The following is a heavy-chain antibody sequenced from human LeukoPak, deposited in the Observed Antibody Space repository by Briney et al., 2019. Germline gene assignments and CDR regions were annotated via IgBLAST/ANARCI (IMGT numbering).Heavy chain of an antibody. CDR2: MYYSGNS. Sequence: SETLSLTCTVSGGSITSYYWSWIRQPPGKGLEWIGYMYYSGNSYYNPSLKSRVTISVDTSKNQFSLKLSSMTAVDTAVYYCASYSNSWYYFDYWGQGTLVTVSS. CDR1: GGSITSYY. V-gene: IGHV4-59*01. J-gene: IGHJ4*02. CDR3: ASYSNSWYYFDY. D-gene: IGHD6-13*01.